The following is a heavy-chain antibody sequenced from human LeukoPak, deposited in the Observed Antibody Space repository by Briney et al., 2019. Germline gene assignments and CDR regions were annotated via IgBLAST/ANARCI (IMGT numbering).Heavy chain of an antibody. D-gene: IGHD5-12*01. J-gene: IGHJ4*02. CDR1: GFTFSNYW. CDR2: INTDGSST. Sequence: RGSLRLSCAASGFTFSNYWMHWVRQAPGKVLVWVSLINTDGSSTSYADSVKGRFTISRDNAKNTPYLQMNSLRAEDTAVYYCARAFGGYGGYYFDFWGQGTLVPVSS. V-gene: IGHV3-74*01. CDR3: ARAFGGYGGYYFDF.